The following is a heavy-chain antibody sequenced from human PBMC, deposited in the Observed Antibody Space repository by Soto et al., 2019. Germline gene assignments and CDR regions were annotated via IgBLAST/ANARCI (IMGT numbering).Heavy chain of an antibody. Sequence: SETLSLTCTVAGGSISSYYWSWIRKTPGKGLEWIGYIYYSGSTNYNPSLKSRVTISVDTSKNQFSLKLSSVTAADTAVYYCARVPSYYDFWSGPYGWSAPWGQGTLVTVSS. D-gene: IGHD3-3*01. J-gene: IGHJ5*02. V-gene: IGHV4-59*01. CDR1: GGSISSYY. CDR2: IYYSGST. CDR3: ARVPSYYDFWSGPYGWSAP.